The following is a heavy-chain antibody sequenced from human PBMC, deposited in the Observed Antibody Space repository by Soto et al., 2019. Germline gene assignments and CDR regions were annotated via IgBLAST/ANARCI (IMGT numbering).Heavy chain of an antibody. CDR1: GGSISSGGYY. V-gene: IGHV4-31*03. CDR2: IYYSGST. CDR3: ARVRYCSGGSCYPRFDP. Sequence: QVQLQESGPGLVKPSQTLSLTCTVSGGSISSGGYYWSWIRQHPGKGLEWIGYIYYSGSTYYNPSLKSRVTISLDTSKNQFSLKLRSVTAADTTVYYCARVRYCSGGSCYPRFDPWGQGTLVTVSS. D-gene: IGHD2-15*01. J-gene: IGHJ5*02.